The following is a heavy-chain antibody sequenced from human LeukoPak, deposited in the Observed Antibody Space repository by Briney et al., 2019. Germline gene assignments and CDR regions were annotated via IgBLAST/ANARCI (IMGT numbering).Heavy chain of an antibody. CDR1: GFTFRSYG. Sequence: GGSLRLSCAASGFTFRSYGMHWVRQAPGKGLEWVAVISYDGSNKYYADSVKGRFTISRDNSKNTLYLQMNSLRAEDTAVYYCAKDPYSGSYSLDYWGQGTLVTVSS. CDR2: ISYDGSNK. D-gene: IGHD1-26*01. J-gene: IGHJ4*02. CDR3: AKDPYSGSYSLDY. V-gene: IGHV3-30*18.